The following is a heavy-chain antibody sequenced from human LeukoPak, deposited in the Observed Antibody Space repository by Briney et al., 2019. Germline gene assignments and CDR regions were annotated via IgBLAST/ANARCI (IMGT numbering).Heavy chain of an antibody. D-gene: IGHD3-22*01. CDR2: IKSKTDGGTT. J-gene: IGHJ4*02. CDR1: GFILSNAW. Sequence: TGGSLRLSCAASGFILSNAWMSWVRQAPGKGLEWVGRIKSKTDGGTTDYAAPVKGRFTISRDDSKNTLNLQMNSLKTEDTAVYYCTTGNLVVITWWGQGTLVTVSS. CDR3: TTGNLVVITW. V-gene: IGHV3-15*01.